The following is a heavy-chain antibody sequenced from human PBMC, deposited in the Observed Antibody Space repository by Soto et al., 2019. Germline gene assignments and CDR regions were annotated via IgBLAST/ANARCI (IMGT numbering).Heavy chain of an antibody. J-gene: IGHJ4*02. V-gene: IGHV1-18*04. CDR1: GYIFTDYY. Sequence: ASVKVSCKASGYIFTDYYMHWVRQALGQGLEWMGWISAYNGNTNYAQKLQGRVTMTTDTSTSTAYMELRSLRSDDTAVYYCARGTGYSGYGTFDYWGQGTLVTVSS. CDR2: ISAYNGNT. CDR3: ARGTGYSGYGTFDY. D-gene: IGHD5-12*01.